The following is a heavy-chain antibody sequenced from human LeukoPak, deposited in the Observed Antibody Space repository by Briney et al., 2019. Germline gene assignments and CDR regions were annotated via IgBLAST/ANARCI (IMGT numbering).Heavy chain of an antibody. CDR3: AKANPNIDY. V-gene: IGHV3-30-3*01. CDR1: GFTFSSYA. CDR2: ISYDGSNE. Sequence: GRSLRLSCAASGFTFSSYAMHWVRQAPGKGLEWVAVISYDGSNEDHADSVKGRFTISRDDSKNTLYLQMNGLRAEDTAFYFCAKANPNIDYWGQGTLVTVSS. J-gene: IGHJ4*02. D-gene: IGHD2-8*01.